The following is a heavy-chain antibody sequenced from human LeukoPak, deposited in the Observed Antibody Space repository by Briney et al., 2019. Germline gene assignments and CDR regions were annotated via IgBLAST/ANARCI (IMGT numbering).Heavy chain of an antibody. Sequence: PSETLSLTCTVSGDSISNYYWSWLRQPPGKGLEWIGYIYYSGTTNYNPSLKSRVAISVDTSKNQFSLNLSSVTAADTAVYFCVRDKGDDTKASSERFDYWGQRTLVTVSS. CDR3: VRDKGDDTKASSERFDY. D-gene: IGHD2-8*01. CDR1: GDSISNYY. CDR2: IYYSGTT. V-gene: IGHV4-59*01. J-gene: IGHJ4*02.